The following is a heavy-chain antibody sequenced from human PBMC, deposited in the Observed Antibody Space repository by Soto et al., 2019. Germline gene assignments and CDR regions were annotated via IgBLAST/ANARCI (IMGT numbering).Heavy chain of an antibody. J-gene: IGHJ4*02. D-gene: IGHD6-6*01. CDR3: AKEMYPRTVLDSSSPWGDY. V-gene: IGHV3-30*18. Sequence: PGGSLRLSCAVSGFTFSDYGMHWVRQAPGKGLEWVAVMSYAGTYKYYADSVKGRFTISRDLSGNTLFLQMNSLILEDTAVYFCAKEMYPRTVLDSSSPWGDYWGQGTLVTVSS. CDR2: MSYAGTYK. CDR1: GFTFSDYG.